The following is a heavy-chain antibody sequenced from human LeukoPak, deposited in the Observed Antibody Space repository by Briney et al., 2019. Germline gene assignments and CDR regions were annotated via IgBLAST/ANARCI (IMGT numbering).Heavy chain of an antibody. D-gene: IGHD1-14*01. V-gene: IGHV3-7*01. CDR1: GFTFAAYW. CDR2: LKHDADSE. CDR3: ARATTASARDH. J-gene: IGHJ4*02. Sequence: GESRTLSWAASGFTFAAYWMSWARQPPGEGRGWGASLKHDADSEYYVDSVKGRFTISRDNAKNSLYLQMDSLRVEDTAVYYCARATTASARDHWGQGTLVTVSS.